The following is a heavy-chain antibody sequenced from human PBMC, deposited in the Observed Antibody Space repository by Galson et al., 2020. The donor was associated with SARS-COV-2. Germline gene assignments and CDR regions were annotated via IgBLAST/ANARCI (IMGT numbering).Heavy chain of an antibody. J-gene: IGHJ6*02. Sequence: SETLSLTCTVSGGSLNGYYWNWIRQPPAKGLEWIGYMYYSGSTNYNPSLKSRVTMSLDTSKKQLSLKLNSVTAADTAVYYCARRPWGGLDVWGLGTTVIGSS. CDR3: ARRPWGGLDV. CDR2: MYYSGST. CDR1: GGSLNGYY. D-gene: IGHD1-26*01. V-gene: IGHV4-59*01.